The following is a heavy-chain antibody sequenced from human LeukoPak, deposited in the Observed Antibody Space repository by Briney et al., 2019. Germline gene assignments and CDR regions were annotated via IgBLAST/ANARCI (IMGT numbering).Heavy chain of an antibody. CDR2: IYTSGST. Sequence: SETLSLTCTVSGGSISSYYWSWIRQPPGKGLEWIGYIYTSGSTNYNPSLKSRVTISVDTSKNQFSLKLSSVTAADTAVYYCAREYYYDSSGYYRDAFDIWGQGTMVTVSS. CDR3: AREYYYDSSGYYRDAFDI. D-gene: IGHD3-22*01. CDR1: GGSISSYY. V-gene: IGHV4-4*09. J-gene: IGHJ3*02.